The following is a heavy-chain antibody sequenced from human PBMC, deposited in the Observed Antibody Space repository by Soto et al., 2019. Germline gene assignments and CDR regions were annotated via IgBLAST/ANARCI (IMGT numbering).Heavy chain of an antibody. CDR2: ISSSSSYI. Sequence: GGSLRLSCAASGFTFSSYSMNWVRQAPGKGLEWVSSISSSSSYIYYADSVKGRFTISRDNAKNSLYLQMNSLRAEDTAVYYCARDPNMIRGVRGDYWGQGTLVTVSS. V-gene: IGHV3-21*01. CDR1: GFTFSSYS. J-gene: IGHJ4*02. CDR3: ARDPNMIRGVRGDY. D-gene: IGHD3-10*01.